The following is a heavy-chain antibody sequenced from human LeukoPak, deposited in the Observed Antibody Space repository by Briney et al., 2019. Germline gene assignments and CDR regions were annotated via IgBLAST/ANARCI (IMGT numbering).Heavy chain of an antibody. CDR1: GYTFTGYY. D-gene: IGHD5-18*01. CDR3: ARSGTWIHPMDV. Sequence: ASVKVSCKASGYTFTGYYMHWVRQAPGQGLERMGWINPNSGGTNYAQKFQGRVTMTRDTSISTAYMELSRLRSDDTAVYYCARSGTWIHPMDVWGKGTTVTVSS. CDR2: INPNSGGT. V-gene: IGHV1-2*02. J-gene: IGHJ6*03.